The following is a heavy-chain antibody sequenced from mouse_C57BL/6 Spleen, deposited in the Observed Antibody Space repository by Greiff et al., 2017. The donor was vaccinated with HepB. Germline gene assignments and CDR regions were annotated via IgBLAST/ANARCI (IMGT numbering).Heavy chain of an antibody. J-gene: IGHJ4*01. V-gene: IGHV5-16*01. CDR3: ARALRLDAMDY. D-gene: IGHD1-1*01. Sequence: EVQLQQSEGGLVQPGSSMKLSCTASGFTFSDYYMAWVRQVPEKGLEWVANINYDGSSTYYLDSLKSRFIISRDNAKNILYLQMSSLKSEDTATYYCARALRLDAMDYWGQGTSVTVSS. CDR2: INYDGSST. CDR1: GFTFSDYY.